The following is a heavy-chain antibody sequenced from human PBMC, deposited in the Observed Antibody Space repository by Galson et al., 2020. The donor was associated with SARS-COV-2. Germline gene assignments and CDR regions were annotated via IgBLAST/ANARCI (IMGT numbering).Heavy chain of an antibody. V-gene: IGHV1-46*01. CDR3: ARDGYNFGDEVHAFDI. CDR1: GYTFTSYY. D-gene: IGHD5-12*01. CDR2: INPSGGST. J-gene: IGHJ3*02. Sequence: ASVKVSCKASGYTFTSYYMHWVRQAPGQGLEWMGIINPSGGSTSYAQKFQGRVTMTRDTSTSTVYMELSSLRSEDTAVYYCARDGYNFGDEVHAFDIWGQGTMVTVSS.